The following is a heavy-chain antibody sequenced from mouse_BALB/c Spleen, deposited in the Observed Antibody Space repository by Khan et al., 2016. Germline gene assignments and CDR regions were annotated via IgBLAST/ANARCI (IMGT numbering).Heavy chain of an antibody. J-gene: IGHJ4*01. CDR3: ARSYGNYAAMDY. CDR1: GYTFTSYW. CDR2: IFSGTGTT. V-gene: IGHV1S132*01. D-gene: IGHD2-10*02. Sequence: QIQLVQSGAELVKPGASVKLSCKTSGYTFTSYWIQWVKQRPGQGLGWIGEIFSGTGTTYYNEKFKGKATLTIDTSSSTAYMQLSSLTSEDSAVYFCARSYGNYAAMDYWGQGTSVTVSS.